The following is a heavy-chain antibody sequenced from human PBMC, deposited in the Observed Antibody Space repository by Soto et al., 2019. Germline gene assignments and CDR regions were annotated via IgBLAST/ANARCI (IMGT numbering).Heavy chain of an antibody. CDR1: GGTFSSYA. J-gene: IGHJ5*02. Sequence: WASVKVSCKPSGGTFSSYAVSWVRQAPGQGLEWMGGIIPLFGTTHYAQRFQGRVTITADKSTSTVYMDLSSLRSEDTALYYCARHPDYGDLSGWFDPWGQGTLVTVSS. CDR3: ARHPDYGDLSGWFDP. CDR2: IIPLFGTT. D-gene: IGHD4-17*01. V-gene: IGHV1-69*06.